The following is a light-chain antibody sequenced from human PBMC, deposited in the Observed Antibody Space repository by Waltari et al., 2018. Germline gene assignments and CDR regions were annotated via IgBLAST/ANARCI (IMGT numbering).Light chain of an antibody. Sequence: DTVMTQSPATLSVSPGEGATLSCRASQTTYTNLAWYQQKPGQVPRLLIYGSSTRATGIPARFSGSGSGTEFTLTISSLQSEDFAVYYCQQYIRWPLTFGGGTKVEIK. CDR1: QTTYTN. CDR3: QQYIRWPLT. CDR2: GSS. V-gene: IGKV3-15*01. J-gene: IGKJ4*01.